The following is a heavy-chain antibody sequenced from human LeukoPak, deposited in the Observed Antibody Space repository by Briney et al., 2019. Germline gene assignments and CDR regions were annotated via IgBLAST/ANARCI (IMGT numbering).Heavy chain of an antibody. CDR2: IYYSGST. J-gene: IGHJ5*02. CDR1: AXSISPYY. D-gene: IGHD2-15*01. V-gene: IGHV4-59*01. Sequence: SQTLSLTCTVSAXSISPYYWSWIRQPPGKGLEWIGYIYYSGSTNYNPSLKSRVTISVDTSKNQFSLKLTSVTAADTAVYYCARGGCSGGSCYFNWFDPWGQGTLVTVSS. CDR3: ARGGCSGGSCYFNWFDP.